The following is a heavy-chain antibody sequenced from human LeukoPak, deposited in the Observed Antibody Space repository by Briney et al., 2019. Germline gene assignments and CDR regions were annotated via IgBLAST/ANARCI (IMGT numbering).Heavy chain of an antibody. CDR3: ARTRGKTPFDY. J-gene: IGHJ4*02. CDR1: GGSISSGGYS. V-gene: IGHV4-30-2*01. Sequence: SETLSLTCAVSGGSISSGGYSWSWIRQPPGKGLEWIGYIYHSGSTYYNPSLKSRVTISVDRSKNQFSLKLSSVTAADTAVYYCARTRGKTPFDYWGQGTLVTVSS. CDR2: IYHSGST. D-gene: IGHD3-10*01.